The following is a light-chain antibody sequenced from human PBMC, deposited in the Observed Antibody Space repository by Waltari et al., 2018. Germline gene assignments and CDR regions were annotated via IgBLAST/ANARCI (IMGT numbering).Light chain of an antibody. J-gene: IGLJ3*02. CDR1: SSDVGASKF. V-gene: IGLV2-23*02. CDR3: CSYVTGDTWV. Sequence: QSALTQPASVSGSPGQSLTISCTASSSDVGASKFVSWYQQHPGKAPKLMIYEVNQRPSGISNRFSGSKSGNTAALTISGLQTEDEADYYCCSYVTGDTWVFGGGTRVAVL. CDR2: EVN.